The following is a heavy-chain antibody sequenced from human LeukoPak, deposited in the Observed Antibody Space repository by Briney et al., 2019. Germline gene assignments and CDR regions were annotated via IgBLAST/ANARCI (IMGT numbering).Heavy chain of an antibody. V-gene: IGHV4-34*01. D-gene: IGHD6-19*01. CDR2: INHSGST. CDR1: GGSFSGYY. Sequence: KPSETLSLTCAVYGGSFSGYYWSWIRQPPGKGLEWIGEINHSGSTNYNPSLKSRVTISVDTSKNQFSLKLSSVTAADTAVYYCARSHSSGWYGANFDYWGQGTLVTVSS. J-gene: IGHJ4*02. CDR3: ARSHSSGWYGANFDY.